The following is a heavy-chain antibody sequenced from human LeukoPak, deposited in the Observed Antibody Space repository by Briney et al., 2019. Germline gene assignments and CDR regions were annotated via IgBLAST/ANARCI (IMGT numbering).Heavy chain of an antibody. CDR3: AKGAYDYIEIAYFDS. J-gene: IGHJ4*02. V-gene: IGHV3-23*01. Sequence: PGGSLRLSCAASGFTSANYDMNWVRQAPGKGLEWVSVLIGSSGSTDYADSVKGRFTISRDISKNTLFLQMNSLRAEDTAIYYCAKGAYDYIEIAYFDSWGQGTLVTVSS. CDR2: LIGSSGST. CDR1: GFTSANYD. D-gene: IGHD5-12*01.